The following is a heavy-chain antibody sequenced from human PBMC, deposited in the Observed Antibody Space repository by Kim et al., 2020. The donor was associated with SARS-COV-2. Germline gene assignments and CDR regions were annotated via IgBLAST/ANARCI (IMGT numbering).Heavy chain of an antibody. V-gene: IGHV3-7*01. CDR3: ARGRTYSSSSPTVYSHSSDY. Sequence: GGSLRLSCATSGFTFSAYWMSWVRQAPGKGLEWVASIKEDGSEQYYVDSVKGRFTISRDNAKNSLYLQMTSLRAEDTAVYYCARGRTYSSSSPTVYSHSSDYWGQGTLVTVSS. CDR1: GFTFSAYW. CDR2: IKEDGSEQ. D-gene: IGHD6-6*01. J-gene: IGHJ4*02.